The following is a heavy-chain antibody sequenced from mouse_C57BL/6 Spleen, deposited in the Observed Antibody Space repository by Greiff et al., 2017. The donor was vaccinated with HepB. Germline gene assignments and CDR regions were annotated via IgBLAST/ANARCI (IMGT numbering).Heavy chain of an antibody. V-gene: IGHV1-80*01. D-gene: IGHD1-1*01. CDR1: GYAFSSYW. Sequence: QVQLQQSGAELVKPGASVKISCKASGYAFSSYWMNWVKQRPGKGLEWIGQIYPGDGDTNYNGKFKGKATLTADKSSSTAYMQLSSLTSEDSAVYFCTYGSSPYYAMDYWGQGTSVTVSS. CDR2: IYPGDGDT. J-gene: IGHJ4*01. CDR3: TYGSSPYYAMDY.